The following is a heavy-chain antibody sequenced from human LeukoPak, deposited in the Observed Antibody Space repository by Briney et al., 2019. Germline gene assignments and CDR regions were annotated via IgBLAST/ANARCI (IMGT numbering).Heavy chain of an antibody. CDR1: GYTFTSYY. D-gene: IGHD6-19*01. CDR2: INPSGGST. Sequence: ASVKVSCKASGYTFTSYYMHWVRQAPGQGLEWMGIINPSGGSTSYAQKFQGRVTMTRDMSTSTVYMELSSLRSEDTAVYYCARGLGSSGWYAYYYYYYMDVWGKGTTVTVSS. CDR3: ARGLGSSGWYAYYYYYYMDV. V-gene: IGHV1-46*01. J-gene: IGHJ6*03.